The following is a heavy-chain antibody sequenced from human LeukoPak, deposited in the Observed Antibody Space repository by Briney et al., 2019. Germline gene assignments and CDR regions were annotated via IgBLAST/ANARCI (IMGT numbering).Heavy chain of an antibody. J-gene: IGHJ4*02. V-gene: IGHV1-2*02. Sequence: ASVKVSCKASGYTFTGHYIHWVRQAPGQGLEWMGWINPNSGGTNYAQKFQGRVTMTRDTSISTAYMELSRLRSDDTAVYYCARVRYFDWLSRAFDYWGQGTLVTVSS. D-gene: IGHD3-9*01. CDR2: INPNSGGT. CDR3: ARVRYFDWLSRAFDY. CDR1: GYTFTGHY.